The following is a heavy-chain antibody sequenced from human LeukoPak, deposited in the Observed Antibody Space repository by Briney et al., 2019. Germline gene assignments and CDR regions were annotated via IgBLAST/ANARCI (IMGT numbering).Heavy chain of an antibody. D-gene: IGHD3-9*01. CDR3: AKHGVIMTGHSYSPVDH. CDR1: GFTFSSYA. Sequence: GGSLRLSCAASGFTFSSYAMSWVRQAPGKGLEWVSAISGSGYYTYYADSVKGRFTISRDNSKNTLYLQINGLRAEDTAVYYCAKHGVIMTGHSYSPVDHWGQGTLVTVSS. V-gene: IGHV3-23*01. CDR2: ISGSGYYT. J-gene: IGHJ4*02.